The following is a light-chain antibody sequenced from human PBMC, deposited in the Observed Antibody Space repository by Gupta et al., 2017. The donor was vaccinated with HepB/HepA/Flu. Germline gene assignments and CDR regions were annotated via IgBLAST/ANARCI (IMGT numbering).Light chain of an antibody. CDR3: QQYNNYSGM. Sequence: DIQMTQSPSTLYASVGDRVTITCRASQSIGNWLAWYQQKPVKAPNLLIYKASSLESGVPSRFSGSGSGTAFTLTINGLQPDDFATYYCQQYNNYSGMFGQGTKVKTK. CDR1: QSIGNW. J-gene: IGKJ1*01. CDR2: KAS. V-gene: IGKV1-5*03.